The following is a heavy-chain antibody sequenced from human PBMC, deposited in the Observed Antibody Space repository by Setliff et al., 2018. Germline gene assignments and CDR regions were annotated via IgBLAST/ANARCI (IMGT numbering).Heavy chain of an antibody. D-gene: IGHD3-16*01. Sequence: GASVKVSCKASGYTFTTYAMGWMRQIPGQGLEWMGWINTNTGNPNDAQGFTGRFVFSLDTSVRTAYLQIYSLKAEDTAVYYCARASRFGTAVYKGGYYMDVWGNGTTVTVSS. CDR2: INTNTGNP. CDR3: ARASRFGTAVYKGGYYMDV. CDR1: GYTFTTYA. V-gene: IGHV7-4-1*01. J-gene: IGHJ6*03.